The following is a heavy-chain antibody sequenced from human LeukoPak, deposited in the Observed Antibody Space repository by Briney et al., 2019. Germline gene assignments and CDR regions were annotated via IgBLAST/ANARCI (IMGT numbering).Heavy chain of an antibody. Sequence: GGSLRLSCAASGFTFSSYSMNWVRQAPGKGLECVSSISSISSYIYYADSVKGRFTISRNNAKNSLYLQMNSLRAEDTAVYYCARDLRTTVIKTDAFDIWGQGTMVTVSS. D-gene: IGHD4-23*01. CDR2: ISSISSYI. V-gene: IGHV3-21*01. J-gene: IGHJ3*02. CDR3: ARDLRTTVIKTDAFDI. CDR1: GFTFSSYS.